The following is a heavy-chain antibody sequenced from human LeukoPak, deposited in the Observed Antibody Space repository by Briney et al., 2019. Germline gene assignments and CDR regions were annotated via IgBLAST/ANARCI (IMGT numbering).Heavy chain of an antibody. CDR3: ARASPLGYCSSTSCYHYGMDV. D-gene: IGHD2-2*01. CDR1: GYTFTSYG. Sequence: ASVKVSCKASGYTFTSYGISWVRQAPGQGLEWMGWISAYNGNTNYAQKLQGRVTMTTDTSTSTAYMELRSLRSDDTAVYYCARASPLGYCSSTSCYHYGMDVWGQGTTVTVSS. J-gene: IGHJ6*02. CDR2: ISAYNGNT. V-gene: IGHV1-18*01.